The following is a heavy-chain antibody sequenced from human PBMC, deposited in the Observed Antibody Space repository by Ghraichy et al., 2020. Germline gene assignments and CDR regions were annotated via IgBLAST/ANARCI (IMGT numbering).Heavy chain of an antibody. Sequence: SETLSLTCTVSGGSISSYYWSWIRQPPGKGLEWIGYIYYSGSTNYNPSLKSRVTISVDTSKNQFSLKLSSVTAADTAVYYCARVAVAEVWYFDLWGRGTLVTVSS. CDR1: GGSISSYY. V-gene: IGHV4-59*01. CDR2: IYYSGST. CDR3: ARVAVAEVWYFDL. J-gene: IGHJ2*01. D-gene: IGHD6-19*01.